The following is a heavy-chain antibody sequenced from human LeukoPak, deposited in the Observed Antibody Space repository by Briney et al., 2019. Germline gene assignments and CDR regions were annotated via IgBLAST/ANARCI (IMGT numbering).Heavy chain of an antibody. Sequence: GGSLRLSCAASRFTFGSSWMSWVRQAPGKGLEWVANIKQDGSEKYYVDSVKGRFTISRDNAKNSLYLQTNSLRAEDTAVYYCARDKPVTMVRGVILTNYYYYMDVWGKGTTVTISS. J-gene: IGHJ6*03. V-gene: IGHV3-7*01. CDR1: RFTFGSSW. CDR2: IKQDGSEK. CDR3: ARDKPVTMVRGVILTNYYYYMDV. D-gene: IGHD3-10*01.